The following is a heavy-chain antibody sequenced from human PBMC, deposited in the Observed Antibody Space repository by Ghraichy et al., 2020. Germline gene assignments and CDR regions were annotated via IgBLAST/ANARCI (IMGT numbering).Heavy chain of an antibody. D-gene: IGHD3-16*01. CDR2: VHSDGSST. V-gene: IGHV3-74*01. J-gene: IGHJ3*01. CDR1: GFNFSYYW. CDR3: ARGDRGAFDL. Sequence: GGSLRLSCAASGFNFSYYWMHWVRQAPGKGLLWVSRVHSDGSSTTYADSVEGRFTISRDNAKNTLYLQMNSLRDEDTALYYCARGDRGAFDLWGQGTLVTVSS.